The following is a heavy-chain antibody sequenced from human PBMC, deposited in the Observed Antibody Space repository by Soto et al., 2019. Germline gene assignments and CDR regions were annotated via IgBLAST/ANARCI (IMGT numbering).Heavy chain of an antibody. J-gene: IGHJ4*02. D-gene: IGHD6-19*01. CDR3: ASSKQWLVGGFDY. CDR1: GFTFSNYN. CDR2: ISSGSSTI. V-gene: IGHV3-48*02. Sequence: EVQLVESGGGLVQPGGSLRLSCAASGFTFSNYNMNWVRQAPGKGLEWVSYISSGSSTIYYADPVKGRFTISRDNAKNSLYLQMNSLRDEDTAVYFCASSKQWLVGGFDYWGQGTLVTVSS.